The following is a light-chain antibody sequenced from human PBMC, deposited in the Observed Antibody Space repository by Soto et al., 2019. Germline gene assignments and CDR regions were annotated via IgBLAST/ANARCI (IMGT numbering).Light chain of an antibody. CDR1: QGIVRW. J-gene: IGKJ5*01. CDR2: DAS. V-gene: IGKV1-5*01. CDR3: QQYKSYPIT. Sequence: DLPLTQAPSSLSASVGDRVTITCRASQGIVRWLAWYQQKPGKAPRLLIYDASNLESGVPSRFRGSGSGTEFTLNISSLQPDDGATYDCQQYKSYPITFCQGTRLEI.